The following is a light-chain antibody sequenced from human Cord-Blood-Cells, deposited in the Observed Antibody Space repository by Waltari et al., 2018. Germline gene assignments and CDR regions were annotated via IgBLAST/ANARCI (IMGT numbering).Light chain of an antibody. CDR1: SSDVGGYNY. J-gene: IGLJ2*01. CDR3: CSYAGSYTVV. V-gene: IGLV2-11*01. CDR2: DVS. Sequence: QSALTQPRSASGSPGQSVPISCTGTSSDVGGYNYVSWYQQHPGKAPKLMMYDVSKRPSGVPDRFSGSKSGNTASLTISGLQAEDEADYYCCSYAGSYTVVFGGGTKLTVL.